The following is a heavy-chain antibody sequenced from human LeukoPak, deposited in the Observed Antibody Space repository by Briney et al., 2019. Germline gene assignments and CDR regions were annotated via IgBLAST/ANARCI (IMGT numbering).Heavy chain of an antibody. V-gene: IGHV3-11*05. D-gene: IGHD4-17*01. Sequence: GGSLRLSCAASGFTFSDYYMSWIRQAPGKGLEWVSYISSSSSYTNYADSVKGRFTISRDNAKNSLYLQMNSLRAKDTAVYYCARVPAYGDYFDYWGQGTLVTVSS. CDR1: GFTFSDYY. CDR2: ISSSSSYT. CDR3: ARVPAYGDYFDY. J-gene: IGHJ4*02.